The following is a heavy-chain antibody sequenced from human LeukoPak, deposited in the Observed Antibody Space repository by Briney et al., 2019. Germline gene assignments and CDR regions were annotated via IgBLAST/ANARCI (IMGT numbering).Heavy chain of an antibody. CDR1: GGSISSYY. J-gene: IGHJ3*02. CDR3: AKPGIAAAGTGAFDI. Sequence: SETPSLTCTVSGGSISSYYWGWIRQPPGKGLEWIGSIYYSGSTYYNPSLKSRVSISVDTSKNQFSLKLSSVTAADTAVYYCAKPGIAAAGTGAFDIWGQGTMVTVSS. CDR2: IYYSGST. V-gene: IGHV4-39*01. D-gene: IGHD6-13*01.